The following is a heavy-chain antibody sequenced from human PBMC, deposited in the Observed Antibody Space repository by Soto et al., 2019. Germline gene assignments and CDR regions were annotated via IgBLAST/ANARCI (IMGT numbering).Heavy chain of an antibody. Sequence: SETLCLTWAVYGGSVNGYYWNWIRQPPGKGLEWIGEINHTGGTHYNPSLKSRVTMSVDTSKNQFSLKLSSVTAADTAIYYCAGGRDHYNAWYFDRCGRGTLVTVPS. D-gene: IGHD1-1*01. CDR3: AGGRDHYNAWYFDR. CDR1: GGSVNGYY. CDR2: INHTGGT. V-gene: IGHV4-34*10. J-gene: IGHJ2*01.